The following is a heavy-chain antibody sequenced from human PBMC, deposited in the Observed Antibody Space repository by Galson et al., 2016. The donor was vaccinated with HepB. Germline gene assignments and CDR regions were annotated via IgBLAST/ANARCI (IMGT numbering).Heavy chain of an antibody. CDR2: IRGDGSAT. J-gene: IGHJ5*02. CDR1: GFTSTNYA. D-gene: IGHD6-13*01. V-gene: IGHV3-23*01. CDR3: ARAVGYRSDWFGWLDP. Sequence: SLRLSCAASGFTSTNYAMTWVRQAPGRGLEWVSTIRGDGSATLYADSVKGRFTISTDSSKNTLYLQMNSLRAEDTAVYYCARAVGYRSDWFGWLDPWGQGTLVTVSA.